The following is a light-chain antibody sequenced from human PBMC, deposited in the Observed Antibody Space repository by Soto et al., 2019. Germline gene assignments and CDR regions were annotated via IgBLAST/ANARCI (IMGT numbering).Light chain of an antibody. Sequence: QSVLTQPAPVSGSPGQSIAISCTGTSSDVQSYNYVSWYQQHAGKAPKLLIYDVSYRPSGISSRFSGSKSGNTASLTISGLQPEDEADYYCSSYTGSTTQLFGGGTQLTVL. CDR3: SSYTGSTTQL. CDR2: DVS. J-gene: IGLJ2*01. V-gene: IGLV2-14*03. CDR1: SSDVQSYNY.